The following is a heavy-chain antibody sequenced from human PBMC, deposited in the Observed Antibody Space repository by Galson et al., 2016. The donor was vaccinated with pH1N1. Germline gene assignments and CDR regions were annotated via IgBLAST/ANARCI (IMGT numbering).Heavy chain of an antibody. Sequence: SVKVSCKASGGTFSSYAVSWVRQAPGQGLEWVGGIIGMFGTTTYAQKLQGRVTITAEELTSSSYMELTSLTSEDTALYYCARSRGYSYGSYYFYNWGQGTLVTVSS. J-gene: IGHJ4*02. CDR3: ARSRGYSYGSYYFYN. D-gene: IGHD5-18*01. CDR2: IIGMFGTT. CDR1: GGTFSSYA. V-gene: IGHV1-69*13.